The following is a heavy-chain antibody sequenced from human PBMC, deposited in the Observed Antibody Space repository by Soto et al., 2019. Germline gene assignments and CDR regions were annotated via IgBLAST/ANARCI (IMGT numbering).Heavy chain of an antibody. V-gene: IGHV5-51*01. Sequence: GESLRISCKGSGYSFTSYWIGWVRQMPGKGLEWMGIIYPGDSDTRYSPSFQGQVTISADKSTSTAYLQWSSLKASDTAMYYCARAKGELLRDYYYYGMDVWGQGTTVTVSS. CDR3: ARAKGELLRDYYYYGMDV. D-gene: IGHD1-26*01. CDR2: IYPGDSDT. CDR1: GYSFTSYW. J-gene: IGHJ6*02.